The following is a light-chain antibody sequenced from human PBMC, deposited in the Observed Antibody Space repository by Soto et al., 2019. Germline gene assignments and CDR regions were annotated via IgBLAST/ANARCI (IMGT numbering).Light chain of an antibody. Sequence: QSALTQPASVSGSPGQSITISCTGTSSDIGIFNYVSWYQQHPGKAPKLIIYEVTNRPSGVSDRFSGSKSGSTASLNISGLQADDEADYYCSSYTSSSALGVFGGGTKVTVL. CDR2: EVT. J-gene: IGLJ3*02. CDR3: SSYTSSSALGV. CDR1: SSDIGIFNY. V-gene: IGLV2-14*01.